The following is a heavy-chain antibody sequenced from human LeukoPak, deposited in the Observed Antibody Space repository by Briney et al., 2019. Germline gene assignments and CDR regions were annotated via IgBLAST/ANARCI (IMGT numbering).Heavy chain of an antibody. CDR2: ISGRGDLE. CDR3: AREGDFWSGYPIDHYYYMDV. J-gene: IGHJ6*03. Sequence: PGGSLGLSCSASGFTFSSYAMTWVRHAPGKSLEWVSTISGRGDLEFYTESVKGRFTISRDHSKNTVHLQMDSLRAEDTAIYYCAREGDFWSGYPIDHYYYMDVWGKGTTVTVTS. D-gene: IGHD3-3*01. CDR1: GFTFSSYA. V-gene: IGHV3-23*01.